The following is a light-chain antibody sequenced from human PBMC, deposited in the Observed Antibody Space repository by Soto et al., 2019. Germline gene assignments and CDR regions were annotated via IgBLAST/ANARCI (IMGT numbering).Light chain of an antibody. CDR2: GAS. CDR1: QSVRGN. Sequence: EIVMTQSPATLSVSPGERATLSCRASQSVRGNLAWYQQKPGQAPRLLIYGASTRATGIPARFSGSGSGTEFTLTISSLQSEHFAVYYCQQYNNWPPLTFGGGTKVEIK. CDR3: QQYNNWPPLT. V-gene: IGKV3-15*01. J-gene: IGKJ4*01.